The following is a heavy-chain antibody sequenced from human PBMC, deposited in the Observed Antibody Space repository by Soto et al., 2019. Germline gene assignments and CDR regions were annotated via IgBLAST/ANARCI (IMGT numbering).Heavy chain of an antibody. CDR3: AREGGSSGYYFDY. CDR2: IYYSGST. CDR1: GGSISSYY. D-gene: IGHD3-22*01. V-gene: IGHV4-59*01. J-gene: IGHJ4*02. Sequence: SETLSLTCTVSGGSISSYYWSWIRQPPGKGLEWIGYIYYSGSTNYNPSLKSRVTISVDTSKNQFSLKLSSVTAADTAVYYCAREGGSSGYYFDYWGQGALVTVSS.